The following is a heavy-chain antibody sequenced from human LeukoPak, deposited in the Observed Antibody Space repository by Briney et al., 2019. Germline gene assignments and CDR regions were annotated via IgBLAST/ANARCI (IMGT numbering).Heavy chain of an antibody. CDR3: ARGMGPGRDAFDI. V-gene: IGHV3-48*02. D-gene: IGHD1-14*01. J-gene: IGHJ3*02. CDR2: ISSSNNTI. CDR1: GFTFSTYT. Sequence: GGSLRLSCAASGFTFSTYTMNWVRQAPGKGLEWVSYISSSNNTIYYGDSVQGRFTISRDNAKNSLYLQMSSLRDEDTAVYYCARGMGPGRDAFDIWGQGTMVTVSS.